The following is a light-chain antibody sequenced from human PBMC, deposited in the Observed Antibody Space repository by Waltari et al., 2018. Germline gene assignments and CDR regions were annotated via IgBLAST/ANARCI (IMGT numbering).Light chain of an antibody. Sequence: QSVLTQPPSASGLPGQRVIISCSGTSFNIGYNFVFWYHQNPGAAPKLLIYRNDQRPSGVPDLFSGSKSGTSASLAISGLRSEDEGDYYCAAWDGSVSAHVVFGGGTSVTVL. CDR2: RND. CDR1: SFNIGYNF. CDR3: AAWDGSVSAHVV. V-gene: IGLV1-47*01. J-gene: IGLJ2*01.